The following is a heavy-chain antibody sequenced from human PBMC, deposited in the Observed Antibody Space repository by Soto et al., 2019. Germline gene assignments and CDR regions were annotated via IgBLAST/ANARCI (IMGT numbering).Heavy chain of an antibody. V-gene: IGHV3-53*02. CDR3: ARRSPRFGELHVMDV. CDR2: IYSGGST. D-gene: IGHD3-10*01. CDR1: GFTVSSNY. J-gene: IGHJ6*02. Sequence: EVQLVETGGGLIQPGGSLRLSCAASGFTVSSNYMSWVRQAPGKGLEWVSVIYSGGSTYYADSVKGRFTISRDNSKNTLSLQMNSLRAEDTAVYYCARRSPRFGELHVMDVWGQGTTVTVSS.